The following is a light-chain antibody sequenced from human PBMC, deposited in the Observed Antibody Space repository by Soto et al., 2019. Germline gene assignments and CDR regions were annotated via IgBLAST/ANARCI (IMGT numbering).Light chain of an antibody. J-gene: IGKJ3*01. CDR2: AAS. CDR1: QGISSY. Sequence: AIRMTQSPSSLSASTGDRVTITCRASQGISSYLAWYQQKPGKAPKLLIYAASTLQSGVPSRFSGSGSGTDFTLTISCLQSEDFATDYCQHYYSYPPTFGPGTKVDIK. V-gene: IGKV1-8*01. CDR3: QHYYSYPPT.